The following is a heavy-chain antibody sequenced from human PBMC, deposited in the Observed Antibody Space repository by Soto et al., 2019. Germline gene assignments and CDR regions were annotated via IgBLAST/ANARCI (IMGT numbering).Heavy chain of an antibody. Sequence: EVQLLESGGGLVQPGGSLRLSCAASGFTFSSYAMSWVRQAPGKGLVWVSAISGSGGSTYYADSVKGRFTISRDNSKNTLYLQMNSLRAEDTAVYYCAKGDEWLRQYFDYWGQGTLVTVSS. CDR3: AKGDEWLRQYFDY. J-gene: IGHJ4*02. CDR1: GFTFSSYA. CDR2: ISGSGGST. D-gene: IGHD5-12*01. V-gene: IGHV3-23*01.